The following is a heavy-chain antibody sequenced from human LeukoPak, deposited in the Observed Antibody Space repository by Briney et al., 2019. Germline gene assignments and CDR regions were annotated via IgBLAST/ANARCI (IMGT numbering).Heavy chain of an antibody. Sequence: SSVRVSCKASGGTFSSYAISWVRQAPGQGLEWMGRIIPIFGIANYAQKFQGRVTITADKSTSTAYMELSSLRSEDTAVYYCAALYGDPDGYYYYGMDVWGQGTTVTVSS. CDR1: GGTFSSYA. CDR3: AALYGDPDGYYYYGMDV. CDR2: IIPIFGIA. J-gene: IGHJ6*02. D-gene: IGHD4-17*01. V-gene: IGHV1-69*04.